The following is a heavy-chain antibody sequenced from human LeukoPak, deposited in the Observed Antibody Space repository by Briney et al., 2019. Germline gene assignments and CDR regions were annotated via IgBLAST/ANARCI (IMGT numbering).Heavy chain of an antibody. CDR1: AYTFTTNG. V-gene: IGHV1-18*01. Sequence: ASVKVTCTAAAYTFTTNGISWGRQAPAQGREWVGWISAYNGNTKYAQNLQGRVTMTTDTSTRIVYMELRSLRSDDTAVYYCARDLGTPGNYGMDVWGQGSKVTVSS. CDR3: ARDLGTPGNYGMDV. J-gene: IGHJ6*01. CDR2: ISAYNGNT. D-gene: IGHD3-10*01.